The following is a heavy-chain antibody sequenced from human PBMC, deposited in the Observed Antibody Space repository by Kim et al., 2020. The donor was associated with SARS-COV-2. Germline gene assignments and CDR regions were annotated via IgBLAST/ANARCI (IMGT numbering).Heavy chain of an antibody. CDR2: ISYDGSNK. Sequence: GGSLRLSCAASGFTFSSYAMHWVRQAPGKGLEWVAVISYDGSNKYYADSVKGRFTISRDNSKNTLYLQMNSLRAEDTAVYYCARELGYCSSTSCYFSDYWGQGTLVTVSS. J-gene: IGHJ4*02. CDR3: ARELGYCSSTSCYFSDY. V-gene: IGHV3-30-3*01. D-gene: IGHD2-2*01. CDR1: GFTFSSYA.